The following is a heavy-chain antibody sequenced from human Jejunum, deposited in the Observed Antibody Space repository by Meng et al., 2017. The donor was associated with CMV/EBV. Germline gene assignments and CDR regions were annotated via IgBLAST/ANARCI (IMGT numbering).Heavy chain of an antibody. CDR3: ARGPGASTREGFDY. Sequence: QLQLQQSGPGLVKPSETLSPTCTVSGGSINNYYWSWIRQSAGKGLEWIGRFYSSDTYNYHPSLNSRVTMSLDTSKNQFSLNLRSVTAADTAIYYCARGPGASTREGFDYWGLGTLVTVSS. CDR2: FYSSDTY. CDR1: GGSINNYY. D-gene: IGHD1-26*01. J-gene: IGHJ4*02. V-gene: IGHV4-4*07.